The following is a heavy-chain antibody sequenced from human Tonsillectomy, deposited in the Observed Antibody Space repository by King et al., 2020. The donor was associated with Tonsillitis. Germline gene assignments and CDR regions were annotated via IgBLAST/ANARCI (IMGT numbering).Heavy chain of an antibody. D-gene: IGHD6-13*01. CDR3: ARHGQSATGTGFLDY. CDR2: IHYSGST. Sequence: VQLQESGPGLVKPSETLSLTCTVSGGSMNSYYWSWIRQPPGKALEYIGFIHYSGSTNYNPSLKSRVTISVDTSKNQFSLKLSSVTAADTAVYYCARHGQSATGTGFLDYGGQGTLVTVSS. CDR1: GGSMNSYY. V-gene: IGHV4-59*08. J-gene: IGHJ4*02.